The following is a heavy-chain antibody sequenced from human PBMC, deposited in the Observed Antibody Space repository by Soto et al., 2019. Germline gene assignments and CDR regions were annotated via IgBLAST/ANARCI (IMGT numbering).Heavy chain of an antibody. CDR2: ISSSGSTI. V-gene: IGHV3-11*01. Sequence: QVQLVESGGGLVKPGGSLRLSCAASGFTFSDYYMSWIRQAPGKGLEWVSYISSSGSTIYYADSVKGRFTISRDNAKNSLYLQMNRLRAEDTAVYYCARDLSPLLPRAPYYYGMDVWGQGTTVTVSS. J-gene: IGHJ6*02. CDR1: GFTFSDYY. D-gene: IGHD3-22*01. CDR3: ARDLSPLLPRAPYYYGMDV.